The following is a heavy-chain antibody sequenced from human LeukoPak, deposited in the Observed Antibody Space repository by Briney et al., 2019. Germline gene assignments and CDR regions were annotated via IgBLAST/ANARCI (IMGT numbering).Heavy chain of an antibody. Sequence: GGSLRLSCAASGFTFSSYAMSWVRQAPGKGLEWVGFIRSKAYGETADYAASVKGRFTISRDDSKAIAYLQMNSLKTEDTAVYHCTRDRGAYNLYDYWGQGTLVTVSS. CDR3: TRDRGAYNLYDY. CDR2: IRSKAYGETA. CDR1: GFTFSSYA. V-gene: IGHV3-49*04. J-gene: IGHJ4*02. D-gene: IGHD1-1*01.